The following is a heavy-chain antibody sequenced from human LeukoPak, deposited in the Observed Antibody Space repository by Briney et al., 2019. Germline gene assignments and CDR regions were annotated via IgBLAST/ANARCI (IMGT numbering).Heavy chain of an antibody. CDR3: ARTSWFGVDY. Sequence: GASLKISCKGSGHSFTSYWIGWVPQLPGKGLEWMGRIDPSDSYTNYSPSFQGHVTISADKSISTAYLQWSSLTASDTAMYYCARTSWFGVDYWGQGTLVTVSS. D-gene: IGHD3-10*01. CDR2: IDPSDSYT. J-gene: IGHJ4*02. CDR1: GHSFTSYW. V-gene: IGHV5-10-1*01.